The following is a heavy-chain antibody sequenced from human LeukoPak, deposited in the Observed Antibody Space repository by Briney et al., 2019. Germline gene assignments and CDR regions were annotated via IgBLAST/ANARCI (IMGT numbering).Heavy chain of an antibody. CDR1: GFTFSSYA. J-gene: IGHJ4*02. V-gene: IGHV3-64*01. D-gene: IGHD1-1*01. Sequence: GGSLRLSCAASGFTFSSYAMHWVRQAPGKGLEYVSAISSNGGSTYYANSVKGRFTISRDNSKNTLYLQMNSLRAEVTAVYYCARDKRLERPGGVDYWGQGTLVTVSS. CDR3: ARDKRLERPGGVDY. CDR2: ISSNGGST.